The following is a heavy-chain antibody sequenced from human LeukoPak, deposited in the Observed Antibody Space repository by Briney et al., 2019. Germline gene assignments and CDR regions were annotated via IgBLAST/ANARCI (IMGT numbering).Heavy chain of an antibody. Sequence: GGSLRLSCAASGFTFSSYWMHWVRQAPGKGLVWVSRINSDGSSTSYADSVKGRFTISRDNAKNTLYLQMNSLRAEDTAVYYCARYEVLMGTWFDPWGQGTLVTVSS. V-gene: IGHV3-74*01. CDR3: ARYEVLMGTWFDP. CDR1: GFTFSSYW. J-gene: IGHJ5*02. D-gene: IGHD1-1*01. CDR2: INSDGSST.